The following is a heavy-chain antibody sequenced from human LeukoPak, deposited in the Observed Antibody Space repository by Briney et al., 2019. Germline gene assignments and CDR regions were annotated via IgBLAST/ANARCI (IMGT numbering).Heavy chain of an antibody. V-gene: IGHV3-7*04. J-gene: IGHJ4*02. Sequence: GGSLRLSCAASGFTFSNYWMSWVRQAPGKGLEWVADIKKDGSDKYHVDSVKGRFTISRDNAKNSLYLQMNSPRAEDTAVYYCAKDRAWLQFDYWGQGTLVTVSS. D-gene: IGHD5-24*01. CDR3: AKDRAWLQFDY. CDR2: IKKDGSDK. CDR1: GFTFSNYW.